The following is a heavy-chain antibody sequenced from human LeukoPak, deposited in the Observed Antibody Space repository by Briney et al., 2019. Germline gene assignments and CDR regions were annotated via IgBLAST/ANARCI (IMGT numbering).Heavy chain of an antibody. V-gene: IGHV1-69*02. CDR1: GGTFSSYT. Sequence: SVKVSCKASGGTFSSYTMSWVRQAPGQGLEWMGMIIPILGIANYAQKFQGRVTITADKSTSTAYMELSSLRSEDTAVYYCAISYYYDSSGYYLLLSDYWGQGTLVTVSS. CDR3: AISYYYDSSGYYLLLSDY. D-gene: IGHD3-22*01. CDR2: IIPILGIA. J-gene: IGHJ4*02.